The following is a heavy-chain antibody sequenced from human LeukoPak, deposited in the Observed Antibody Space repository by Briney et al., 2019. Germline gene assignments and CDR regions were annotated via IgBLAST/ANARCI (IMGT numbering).Heavy chain of an antibody. D-gene: IGHD1-26*01. CDR1: GGSISSSSYY. CDR3: AASGSYYLSDY. Sequence: SETLSLTCTVSGGSISSSSYYWGWIRQPPGKGLEWIGSTYYSGSTYYNPSLKSRVTISVDTSKNQFSLKLSSVTAADTAVYYCAASGSYYLSDYWGQGTLVTVSS. J-gene: IGHJ4*02. V-gene: IGHV4-39*07. CDR2: TYYSGST.